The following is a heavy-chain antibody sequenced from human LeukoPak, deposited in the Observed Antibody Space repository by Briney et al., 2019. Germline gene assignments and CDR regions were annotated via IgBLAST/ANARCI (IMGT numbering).Heavy chain of an antibody. CDR3: ARGKSYYGSGTAPGVDY. J-gene: IGHJ4*02. CDR2: INHSGST. Sequence: PSETLSLTCAVYGGSFSGYYWSWIRQPPGKGLEWIGEINHSGSTNYNPSLKSRVTISVGTSKNQFSLKLSSVTAADTAVYYCARGKSYYGSGTAPGVDYWGQGTLVTVSS. D-gene: IGHD3-10*01. V-gene: IGHV4-34*01. CDR1: GGSFSGYY.